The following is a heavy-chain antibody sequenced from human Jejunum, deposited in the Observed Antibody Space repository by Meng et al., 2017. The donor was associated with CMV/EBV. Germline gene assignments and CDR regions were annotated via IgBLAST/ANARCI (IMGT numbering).Heavy chain of an antibody. CDR2: INHSGST. Sequence: VQLRQGGAGLLKPSGTLSLTSAVYGGSFSSYYWSWIRQPPGKGLEWIGEINHSGSTNYNPSLKSRVTISVDTSKNQFSLKLSSVTAADTAVYYCARGFVKYTVTRVGNWFDPWGQGTLVTVSS. J-gene: IGHJ5*02. CDR3: ARGFVKYTVTRVGNWFDP. D-gene: IGHD4-17*01. CDR1: GGSFSSYY. V-gene: IGHV4-34*01.